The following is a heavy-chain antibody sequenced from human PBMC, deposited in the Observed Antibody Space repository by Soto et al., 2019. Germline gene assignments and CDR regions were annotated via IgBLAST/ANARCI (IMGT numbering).Heavy chain of an antibody. CDR3: ARDPYGNGYGAFDI. CDR1: EGNCRDYG. J-gene: IGHJ3*02. CDR2: IKHDGSDI. Sequence: VVPQRHSWTVAEGNCRDYGVSWISQNQGKGLEWVANIKHDGSDIRYVDSVKGRFTMSRDNAENSLYLQMSSLGAEDTAMYYCARDPYGNGYGAFDIWGQGTMVTVSS. V-gene: IGHV3-7*03. D-gene: IGHD3-22*01.